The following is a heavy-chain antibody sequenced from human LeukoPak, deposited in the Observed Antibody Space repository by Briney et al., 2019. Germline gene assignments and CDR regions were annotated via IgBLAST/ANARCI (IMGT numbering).Heavy chain of an antibody. V-gene: IGHV3-21*03. Sequence: GGSLRLSCAASGFTFSTHDMNGVRQAPGEGLEWVSSISTSSSYIYYTDSVKGRFTISRDNAKNTLYLQINSLRADDTAVYYCARNGITAAELDYWGQGTLVTVSS. D-gene: IGHD6-13*01. CDR3: ARNGITAAELDY. J-gene: IGHJ4*02. CDR2: ISTSSSYI. CDR1: GFTFSTHD.